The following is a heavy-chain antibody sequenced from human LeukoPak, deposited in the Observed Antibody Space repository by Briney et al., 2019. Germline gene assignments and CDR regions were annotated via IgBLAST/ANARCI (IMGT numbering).Heavy chain of an antibody. Sequence: GGSLRLSCAASGFTFSSYAMHWVRQAPGKGLEWVAVISYDGSNKYYADSVKGRFTISRDNSKNTLYLQMNSLRAEDTAVYYCARVGGYSYGYDYWGQGTLVTVSS. CDR3: ARVGGYSYGYDY. CDR2: ISYDGSNK. D-gene: IGHD5-18*01. V-gene: IGHV3-30*01. J-gene: IGHJ4*02. CDR1: GFTFSSYA.